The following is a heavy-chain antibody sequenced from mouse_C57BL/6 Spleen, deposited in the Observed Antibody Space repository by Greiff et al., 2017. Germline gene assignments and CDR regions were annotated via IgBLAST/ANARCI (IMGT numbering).Heavy chain of an antibody. J-gene: IGHJ4*01. V-gene: IGHV1-52*01. CDR3: VITTVPYYYAMDY. CDR2: IDPSDSET. CDR1: GYTFTSYW. Sequence: QVQLQQPGAELVRPGSSVKLSCKASGYTFTSYWMHWVKQRPIQGLEWIGNIDPSDSETNYNQKFKDKATLTVDKYSSTAYMQLSSLTSEDSAVYYCVITTVPYYYAMDYWGQGTSVTVSS. D-gene: IGHD1-1*01.